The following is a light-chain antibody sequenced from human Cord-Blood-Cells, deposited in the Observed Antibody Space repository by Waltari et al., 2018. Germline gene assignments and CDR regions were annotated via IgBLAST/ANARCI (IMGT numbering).Light chain of an antibody. CDR1: QSISSW. Sequence: IQMTQSPSTLSASVGDRVTITCRASQSISSWLAWYQQKPGKAPKLLIYDASSLESGVPSRFSGSGSGTEFTLTISSLQPDVFATYYCQQYNSYLFTFGPGTKVDIK. J-gene: IGKJ3*01. CDR2: DAS. V-gene: IGKV1-5*01. CDR3: QQYNSYLFT.